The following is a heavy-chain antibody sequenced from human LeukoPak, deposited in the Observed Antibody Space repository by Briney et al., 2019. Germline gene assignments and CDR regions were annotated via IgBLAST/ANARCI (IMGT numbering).Heavy chain of an antibody. D-gene: IGHD6-19*01. CDR3: ARAGSSGFDAFDI. CDR2: ITSSSTYI. CDR1: GFTFSSDYS. V-gene: IGHV3-21*01. J-gene: IGHJ3*02. Sequence: GGSLRLSCAASGFTFSSDYSMNWVRQAPGKGLEWVSCITSSSTYIYYADSVKGRFTISRDNAKNSLYLQMNSLRAEDTAVYYCARAGSSGFDAFDIWGQGTIVTVSS.